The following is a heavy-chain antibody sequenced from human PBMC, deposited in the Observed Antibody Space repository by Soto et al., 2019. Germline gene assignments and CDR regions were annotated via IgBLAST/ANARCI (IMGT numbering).Heavy chain of an antibody. J-gene: IGHJ5*02. CDR3: AICGGDDRTTGDGWFDP. CDR2: INHSGST. Sequence: ETLSPTFAVYGGSFSGYYWRWIRPPPGKGLEWIGEINHSGSTNYNPSLKSRVTISVDTSKNQFSLKLSSVTAADTAVYYCAICGGDDRTTGDGWFDPWGQGTLVTVSS. CDR1: GGSFSGYY. V-gene: IGHV4-34*01. D-gene: IGHD1-1*01.